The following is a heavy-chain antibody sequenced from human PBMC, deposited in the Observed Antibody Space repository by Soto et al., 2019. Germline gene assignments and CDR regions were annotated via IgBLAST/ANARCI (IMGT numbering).Heavy chain of an antibody. D-gene: IGHD3-22*01. Sequence: GASVKVSCKDSGGTFSSYAISWVRQAPGQGLEWMGGIIPIFGTANYAQKFQGRVTITADESTSTAYMELSSLRSEDTAVYYCATSRLRYYYDSSGYYNDAFDIWGQGTMVTVSS. CDR1: GGTFSSYA. V-gene: IGHV1-69*13. J-gene: IGHJ3*02. CDR3: ATSRLRYYYDSSGYYNDAFDI. CDR2: IIPIFGTA.